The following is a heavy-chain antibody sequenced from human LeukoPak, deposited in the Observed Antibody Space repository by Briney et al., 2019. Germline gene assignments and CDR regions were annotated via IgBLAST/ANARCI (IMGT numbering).Heavy chain of an antibody. CDR2: IRSKTDGGTT. D-gene: IGHD4-23*01. CDR3: STDLRWELQVVY. V-gene: IGHV3-15*01. Sequence: GGSLRLSCAASGFTFSNAWMSWVRQAPGKGLEWIGRIRSKTDGGTTDYAAPVKDRFTISRDDSKSTLYLQMDSLKTEDTAVYYCSTDLRWELQVVYWGQGTLVTVSS. CDR1: GFTFSNAW. J-gene: IGHJ4*02.